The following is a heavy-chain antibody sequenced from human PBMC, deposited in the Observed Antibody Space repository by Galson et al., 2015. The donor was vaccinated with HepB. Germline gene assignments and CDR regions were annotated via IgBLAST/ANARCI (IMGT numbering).Heavy chain of an antibody. V-gene: IGHV4-34*01. D-gene: IGHD2-2*02. CDR2: INHSGST. J-gene: IGHJ4*02. CDR1: GGSFSGYY. Sequence: SETLSLTCAVYGGSFSGYYWSWIRQPPGKGLEWIGEINHSGSTNYNPSLKSRVTISVDTSKNQFSLKLSSVTAADTAVYYCASLLAGEQIYCSSTSCYRGAYFDYWGQGTLVTVSS. CDR3: ASLLAGEQIYCSSTSCYRGAYFDY.